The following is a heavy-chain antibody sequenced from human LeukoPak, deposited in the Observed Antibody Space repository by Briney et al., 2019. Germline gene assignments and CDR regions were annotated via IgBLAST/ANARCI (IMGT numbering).Heavy chain of an antibody. J-gene: IGHJ4*02. CDR2: IYHDGST. CDR3: ATLGEDY. D-gene: IGHD3-16*01. CDR1: GGSISSSY. V-gene: IGHV4-59*08. Sequence: SETLSLTCTVSGGSISSSYWSWIRQPPGKGLEWIGYIYHDGSTNYNPSLKSRVTLSVDKSKKQFCLKLSSVTAADTAVYYCATLGEDYWGQGTLVTVSS.